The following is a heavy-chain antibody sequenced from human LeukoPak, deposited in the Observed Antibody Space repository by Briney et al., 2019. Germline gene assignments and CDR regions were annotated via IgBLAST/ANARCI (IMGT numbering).Heavy chain of an antibody. CDR1: VFTFSSYC. J-gene: IGHJ4*02. V-gene: IGHV3-33*01. CDR2: IWYDGSNK. D-gene: IGHD1-20*01. CDR3: ARGAYNWNDITFFDY. Sequence: GGCLRLSCAASVFTFSSYCMHWVRQAPCKGREWVGVIWYDGSNKYYADSVKGRFTISRDNSKNTLYLQMNSLRAEDTAVYYCARGAYNWNDITFFDYWGQGTLVTVSS.